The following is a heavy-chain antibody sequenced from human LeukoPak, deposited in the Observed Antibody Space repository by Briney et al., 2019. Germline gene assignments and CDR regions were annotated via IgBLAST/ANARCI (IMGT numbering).Heavy chain of an antibody. CDR1: GFTFNSYE. Sequence: PPGGSLRLSCAASGFTFNSYEMNWVRQAPGKGLEWVSYISSSGSTIYYADSVKGRFTISRDNAKNSLYLQMNSLRAEDTAVYYCARKTTVVTTETYNWFDPWGQGTLVTVSS. D-gene: IGHD4-23*01. V-gene: IGHV3-48*03. J-gene: IGHJ5*02. CDR3: ARKTTVVTTETYNWFDP. CDR2: ISSSGSTI.